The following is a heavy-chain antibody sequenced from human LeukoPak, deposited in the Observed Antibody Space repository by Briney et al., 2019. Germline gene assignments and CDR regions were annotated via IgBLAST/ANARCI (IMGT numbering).Heavy chain of an antibody. CDR3: ARRRYSSGWYDY. D-gene: IGHD6-19*01. J-gene: IGHJ4*02. V-gene: IGHV4-34*01. CDR1: GGSFSDYY. Sequence: SETLSLTCAVYGGSFSDYYWTWIRQPPGKGLEWIGEINHSGSTTYNPSLKSRVTISVDASKNQFSLKMSSVTAADTAVYYCARRRYSSGWYDYWGQGTLVTVSS. CDR2: INHSGST.